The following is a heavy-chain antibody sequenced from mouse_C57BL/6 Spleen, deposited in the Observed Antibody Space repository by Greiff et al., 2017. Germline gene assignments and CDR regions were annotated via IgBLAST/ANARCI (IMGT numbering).Heavy chain of an antibody. V-gene: IGHV5-4*03. CDR2: ISDGGSYT. Sequence: EVKLVESGGGLVKPGGSLKLSCAASGFTFSSYAMSWVRQTPEKRLEWVATISDGGSYTYYPDNVKGRFTISRDNAKNNLYLQMSHLKSEDTAMYYCARGGTAQALYYYAMDYWGQGTSVTVSS. D-gene: IGHD3-2*02. J-gene: IGHJ4*01. CDR1: GFTFSSYA. CDR3: ARGGTAQALYYYAMDY.